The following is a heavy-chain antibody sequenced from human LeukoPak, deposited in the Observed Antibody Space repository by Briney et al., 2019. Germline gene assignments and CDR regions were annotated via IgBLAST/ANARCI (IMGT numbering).Heavy chain of an antibody. Sequence: GESLKISCKGSGYSFTSYWIGWVRQMPGKGLEWMGIIYPGDSDTRYSPSFQGQVTISAGKSISTAYLQWSSLKASDTAMYYCARQEYDFWSGPYYFDYWGQGTLVTVSS. V-gene: IGHV5-51*01. D-gene: IGHD3-3*01. CDR3: ARQEYDFWSGPYYFDY. CDR1: GYSFTSYW. CDR2: IYPGDSDT. J-gene: IGHJ4*02.